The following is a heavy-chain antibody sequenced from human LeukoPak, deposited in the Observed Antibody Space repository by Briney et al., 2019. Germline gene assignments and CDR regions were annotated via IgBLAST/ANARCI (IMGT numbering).Heavy chain of an antibody. Sequence: PGGSLRLSCAASGFTFSSYSMNWVRQAPGKGLEWVSSISVGGDSTYYADSVKGRFTISRDNSRNTLFLQINSLRAGDTAIYYCAKEDNAAGMSYYFDYWGQGTLVTVSS. CDR2: ISVGGDST. V-gene: IGHV3-23*01. CDR3: AKEDNAAGMSYYFDY. D-gene: IGHD6-13*01. CDR1: GFTFSSYS. J-gene: IGHJ4*02.